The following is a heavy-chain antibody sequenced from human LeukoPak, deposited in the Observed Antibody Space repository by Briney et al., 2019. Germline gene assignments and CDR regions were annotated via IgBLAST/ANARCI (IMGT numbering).Heavy chain of an antibody. V-gene: IGHV3-48*04. CDR1: GFTFSSYG. D-gene: IGHD5-18*01. J-gene: IGHJ4*02. CDR3: ARGSFYSYGYEAVDY. Sequence: PGRSLRLSCAASGFTFSSYGMHWVRQAPGKGLEWVSYISSSGSTIYYADSVKGRFTISRDNAKNSLYLQMNSLRAEDTAVYYCARGSFYSYGYEAVDYWGQGTLVTVSS. CDR2: ISSSGSTI.